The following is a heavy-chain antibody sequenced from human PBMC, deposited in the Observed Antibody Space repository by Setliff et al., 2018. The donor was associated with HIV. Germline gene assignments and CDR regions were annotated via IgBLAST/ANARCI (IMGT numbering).Heavy chain of an antibody. D-gene: IGHD6-13*01. CDR1: GYAFSSYG. Sequence: ASVKVSCKAFGYAFSSYGINWLRQAPGQGLEWMGWIHPYTGDTDQGQKFQGRVTITTDESTRPAYMELSSLRSEDTAVYYCARADSSNWYHVDYWGQGTLVTVSS. CDR2: IHPYTGDT. CDR3: ARADSSNWYHVDY. J-gene: IGHJ4*02. V-gene: IGHV1-18*01.